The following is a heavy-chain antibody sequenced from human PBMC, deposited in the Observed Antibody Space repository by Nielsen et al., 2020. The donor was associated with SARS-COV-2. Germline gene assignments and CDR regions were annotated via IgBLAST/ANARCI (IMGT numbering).Heavy chain of an antibody. J-gene: IGHJ4*02. CDR3: ARIGYCSGGSCYHLDY. V-gene: IGHV3-11*03. CDR1: GFTFSDYY. D-gene: IGHD2-15*01. CDR2: ISSSSSYT. Sequence: GSLKISCAASGFTFSDYYMSWIRQAPGKGLEWVSYISSSSSYTNYADSVKGRFTISRDNAKNSLYLQMNSLRAEDTAVYYCARIGYCSGGSCYHLDYWGQGTLVTVSS.